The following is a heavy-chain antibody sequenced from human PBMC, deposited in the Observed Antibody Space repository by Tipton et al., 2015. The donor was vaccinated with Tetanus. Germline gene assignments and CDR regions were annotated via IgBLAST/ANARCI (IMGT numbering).Heavy chain of an antibody. CDR1: GDSITSSSSY. V-gene: IGHV4-39*01. CDR2: SHFSGSS. Sequence: TLSLTCTVSGDSITSSSSYWGWIRQPPGKGLEWFGTSHFSGSSYYNPSLKSRVTISVDTSKNQFSLKLSSVTAADTAVYYCARTSIPAADYCFDYWGQGTLVTVSS. D-gene: IGHD2-2*01. CDR3: ARTSIPAADYCFDY. J-gene: IGHJ4*02.